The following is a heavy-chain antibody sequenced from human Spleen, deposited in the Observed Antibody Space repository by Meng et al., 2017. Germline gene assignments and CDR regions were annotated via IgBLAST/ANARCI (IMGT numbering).Heavy chain of an antibody. CDR3: ARRPYYYGSGSYVIFDY. Sequence: GESLKISCEGSGYSFANNWIGWVSQMPGKGLDWMGIIFPGDSDTRYSPSFQGQVTISADKSTSTTYLQGSSLKASDNAMYYYARRPYYYGSGSYVIFDYWGQGTLVTVSS. D-gene: IGHD3-10*01. J-gene: IGHJ4*02. CDR2: IFPGDSDT. CDR1: GYSFANNW. V-gene: IGHV5-51*01.